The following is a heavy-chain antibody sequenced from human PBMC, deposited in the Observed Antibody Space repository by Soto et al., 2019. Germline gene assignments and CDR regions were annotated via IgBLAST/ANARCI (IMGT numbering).Heavy chain of an antibody. CDR2: IYYSGST. V-gene: IGHV4-39*01. D-gene: IGHD3-3*01. J-gene: IGHJ6*02. CDR3: ARLDYDFWSGYSPDSVGMDV. CDR1: GGSISSSSYY. Sequence: PSETLSLTCTVSGGSISSSSYYWGWIRQPPGKGLEWIGSIYYSGSTYYNPSLKSRVTISVDTSKNQFSLKLSSVTAADTAVYYCARLDYDFWSGYSPDSVGMDVWGQGTTVTVSS.